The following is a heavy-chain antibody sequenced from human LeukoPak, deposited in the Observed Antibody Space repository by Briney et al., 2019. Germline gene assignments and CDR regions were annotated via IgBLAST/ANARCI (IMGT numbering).Heavy chain of an antibody. CDR2: INPNSGGT. J-gene: IGHJ4*02. V-gene: IGHV1-2*06. Sequence: ASVKVSCKASGYTFTGYYMHWVRQAPGQGLEWMGRINPNSGGTNYAQKFQGRVTMTRDTSISTAYMVLSRLRSDDTAVYYCASTPYYYDSSGYDDYWGQGTLVTVSS. D-gene: IGHD3-22*01. CDR1: GYTFTGYY. CDR3: ASTPYYYDSSGYDDY.